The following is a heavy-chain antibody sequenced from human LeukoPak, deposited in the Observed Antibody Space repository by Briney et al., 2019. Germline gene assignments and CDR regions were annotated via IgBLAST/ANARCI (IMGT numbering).Heavy chain of an antibody. CDR3: AACIAAAGTDNWFDP. V-gene: IGHV1-58*01. CDR1: GFTFTSSA. D-gene: IGHD6-13*01. J-gene: IGHJ5*02. Sequence: VASVNVSCKASGFTFTSSAVQWVRQARGQRLEWIGWIVVGSGNTNYAQKFQERVTITRDMSTSTAYMELSSLRSEDTAVYYCAACIAAAGTDNWFDPWGQGTLVTVSS. CDR2: IVVGSGNT.